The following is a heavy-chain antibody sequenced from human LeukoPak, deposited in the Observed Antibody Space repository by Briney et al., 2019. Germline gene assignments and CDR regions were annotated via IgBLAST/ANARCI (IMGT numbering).Heavy chain of an antibody. D-gene: IGHD2-2*01. J-gene: IGHJ4*02. CDR2: IYPGDSDT. CDR1: GYSFNNYW. V-gene: IGHV5-51*01. CDR3: ARPVYDCTRTSRYGVDS. Sequence: KCGESLKISCKGSGYSFNNYWIGWVRQMPGKGLEWMGIIYPGDSDTKYSPSFQGQVTISADKSITTAYPQWSSLKASDTAMYYCARPVYDCTRTSRYGVDSWGQGTLVTVSS.